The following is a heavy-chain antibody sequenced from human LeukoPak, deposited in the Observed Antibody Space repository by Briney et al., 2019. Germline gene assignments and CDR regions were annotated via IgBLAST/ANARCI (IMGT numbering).Heavy chain of an antibody. V-gene: IGHV4-4*07. Sequence: SETLSLTCTVSGGSISSYYWSWIRQPAGKGLEWIGRIYTSGSTNYNPSLKSRVTMSVDTSKNQFSLKLSSVTAADTAVYYCAREKAAAGTGWGNYYYYYMDVWGKGTTVTASS. CDR1: GGSISSYY. J-gene: IGHJ6*03. CDR2: IYTSGST. D-gene: IGHD6-13*01. CDR3: AREKAAAGTGWGNYYYYYMDV.